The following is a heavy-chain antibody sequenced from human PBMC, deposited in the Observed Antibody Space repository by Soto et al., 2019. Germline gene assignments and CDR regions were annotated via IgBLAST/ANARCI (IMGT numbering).Heavy chain of an antibody. CDR1: GYTLTELS. V-gene: IGHV1-24*01. CDR3: ATFLDYCTNGVCYPGAFDI. Sequence: ASVKVSCKVSGYTLTELSMHWVRQAPGKGLEWMGGFDPEDGETIYAQKFQGRVTMTEDTSTDTAYMELSSLRSEDTAVYYCATFLDYCTNGVCYPGAFDIWGQGTMVTVSS. CDR2: FDPEDGET. J-gene: IGHJ3*02. D-gene: IGHD2-8*01.